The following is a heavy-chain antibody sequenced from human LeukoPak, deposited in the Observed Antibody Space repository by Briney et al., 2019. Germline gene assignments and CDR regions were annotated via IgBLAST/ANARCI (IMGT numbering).Heavy chain of an antibody. D-gene: IGHD3-10*01. V-gene: IGHV1-18*01. CDR3: ARTSGYYYYYGMGV. CDR1: GYTFTSYG. CDR2: ISAYNGNT. J-gene: IGHJ6*02. Sequence: ASVKVSCKASGYTFTSYGISWVRQAPGQGLEWMGWISAYNGNTNYAQKLQGRVTMTTDTSTSTAYMELRSLRSDDTAVYYCARTSGYYYYYGMGVWGQGTTVTVSS.